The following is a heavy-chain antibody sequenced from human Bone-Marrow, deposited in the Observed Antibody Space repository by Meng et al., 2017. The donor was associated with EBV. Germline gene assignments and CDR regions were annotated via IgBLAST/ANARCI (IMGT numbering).Heavy chain of an antibody. J-gene: IGHJ4*02. V-gene: IGHV1-69*06. CDR3: ASGYYGSGSYLG. CDR2: IIPIFGTA. CDR1: GGTFSSYA. Sequence: QVYVVQSGAEVKTPCSWVKLCGKASGGTFSSYAISWVRQVAGQGLEWIGGIIPIFGTANYAQKFQGRVTITADKSTSTAYMELSSLRSEDTAVYYCASGYYGSGSYLGWGQGTLATFSS. D-gene: IGHD3-10*01.